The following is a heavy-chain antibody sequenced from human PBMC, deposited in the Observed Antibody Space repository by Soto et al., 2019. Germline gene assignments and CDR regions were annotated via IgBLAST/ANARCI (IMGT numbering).Heavy chain of an antibody. CDR2: INAGNGNT. CDR1: GYTFTSYA. J-gene: IGHJ4*02. D-gene: IGHD6-13*01. V-gene: IGHV1-3*01. CDR3: ARDASSWSFSLFDY. Sequence: ASVKVSCKASGYTFTSYAMHRVRQAPGQRLEWMGWINAGNGNTKYSQKFQGRVTITRDTSASTAYMELSSLRSEDTAVYYCARDASSWSFSLFDYWGQGTLVTVSS.